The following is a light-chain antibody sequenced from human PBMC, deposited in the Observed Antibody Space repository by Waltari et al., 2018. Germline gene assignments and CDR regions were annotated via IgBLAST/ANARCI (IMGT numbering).Light chain of an antibody. Sequence: EIVLTQSPRTLSLSPGERATLSCSASQRVRSSTLAWYQQKPGQAPRLLIYGAASRATGIPDRFSGSGSGTDFTLTISRLESEDFAVYYCQQYGSSPLGTFGQGTKVEIK. CDR3: QQYGSSPLGT. J-gene: IGKJ1*01. CDR2: GAA. V-gene: IGKV3-20*01. CDR1: QRVRSST.